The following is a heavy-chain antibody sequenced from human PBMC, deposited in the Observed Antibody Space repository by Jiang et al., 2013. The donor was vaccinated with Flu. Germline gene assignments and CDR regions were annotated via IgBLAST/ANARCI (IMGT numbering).Heavy chain of an antibody. CDR1: GFTFSSYG. CDR3: ARDYYDSSGYYWFDY. V-gene: IGHV3-30*03. Sequence: GVVQPGRSLRLSCAASGFTFSSYGMHWVRQAPGKGLEWVAVISYDGSNKYYADSVKGRFTISRDNSKSTLYLQMNSLRAEDTAVYYCARDYYDSSGYYWFDYWGQGTLVTVSS. D-gene: IGHD3-22*01. CDR2: ISYDGSNK. J-gene: IGHJ4*02.